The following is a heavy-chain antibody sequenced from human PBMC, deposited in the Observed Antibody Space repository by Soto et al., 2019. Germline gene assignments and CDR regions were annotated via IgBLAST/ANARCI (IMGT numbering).Heavy chain of an antibody. J-gene: IGHJ4*02. CDR2: IRSKAYGGTT. CDR3: TRARELLRYNWNDVFDY. D-gene: IGHD1-20*01. Sequence: GGSLRLSCTASGFTFGDYAMSWFRQAPGKGLEWVGFIRSKAYGGTTKYAAAVKGRFTISRDDSKSIAYLQMNSLKTEDTAVYYCTRARELLRYNWNDVFDYWGQGTLVPVSS. CDR1: GFTFGDYA. V-gene: IGHV3-49*03.